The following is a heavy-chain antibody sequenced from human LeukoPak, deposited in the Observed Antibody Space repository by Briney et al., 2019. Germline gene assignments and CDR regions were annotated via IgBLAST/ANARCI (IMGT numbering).Heavy chain of an antibody. V-gene: IGHV1-46*01. J-gene: IGHJ6*03. CDR3: ARGGIPQFYYYMDV. CDR1: GYTFTTYF. Sequence: GASVKVSCKASGYTFTTYFLHWVRQAPGQGLEWMGIINPSGGSRRYAQKFQGRVTMTRDMSTSTVYMELSSLRSEDTAVYYCARGGIPQFYYYMDVWGKGTTVTVSS. CDR2: INPSGGSR. D-gene: IGHD3-16*01.